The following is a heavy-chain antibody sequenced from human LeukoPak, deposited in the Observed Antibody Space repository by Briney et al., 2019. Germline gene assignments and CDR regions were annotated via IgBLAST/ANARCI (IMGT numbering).Heavy chain of an antibody. CDR3: GRGSVTELDF. J-gene: IGHJ4*02. D-gene: IGHD2-21*02. CDR1: GFTFSSYW. V-gene: IGHV3-7*01. Sequence: GGSLRLSCAASGFTFSSYWMSWVRQAPGGGLEWLANIKYDGSEKGYVDSVKGRFTISRDNAKNSLYLQMDFLRAEDTAVYYCGRGSVTELDFRGQGTLVTVSS. CDR2: IKYDGSEK.